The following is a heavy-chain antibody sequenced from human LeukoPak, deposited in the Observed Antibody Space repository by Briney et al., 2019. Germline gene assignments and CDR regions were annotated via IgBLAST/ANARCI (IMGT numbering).Heavy chain of an antibody. CDR2: IYYSGST. CDR1: GGSISSYY. D-gene: IGHD5-18*01. CDR3: ARDLKGYSYGLGYWYFDL. V-gene: IGHV4-59*01. Sequence: SETLSLTCTVSGGSISSYYWSWIRQPPGKGLEWIGYIYYSGSTNYNPSLKSRVTISVDTSKNQFSLKLSSVTAADTAVCYCARDLKGYSYGLGYWYFDLWGRGTLVTVSS. J-gene: IGHJ2*01.